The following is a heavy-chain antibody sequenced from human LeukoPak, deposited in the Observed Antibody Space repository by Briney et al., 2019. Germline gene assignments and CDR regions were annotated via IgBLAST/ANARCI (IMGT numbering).Heavy chain of an antibody. V-gene: IGHV4-39*01. CDR1: GASITSSSYY. CDR3: ASNGFGKYYYYYMDV. J-gene: IGHJ6*03. D-gene: IGHD3-16*01. Sequence: PETLSLTCSVSGASITSSSYYWAWIRQPPEKGLEWIGSIYYTGGTNYSPSLKSRVTISVDTSKNQFSLNLSSVTAADTAVYYCASNGFGKYYYYYMDVWGKGTTVTVSS. CDR2: IYYTGGT.